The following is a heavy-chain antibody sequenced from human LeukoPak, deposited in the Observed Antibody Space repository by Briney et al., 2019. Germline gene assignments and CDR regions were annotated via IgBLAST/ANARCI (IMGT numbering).Heavy chain of an antibody. V-gene: IGHV1-18*01. J-gene: IGHJ6*03. CDR1: GYTLTELS. Sequence: ASVKVSCKVSGYTLTELSMHWVRQAPGQGLEWMGWISAYNGNTNYAQKLQGSVTMTTDTSTSTAYMELRSLRSDDTAVYYCAIDKGYCSSNSCYESYYYYMDVWGKGTTVTVSS. CDR2: ISAYNGNT. D-gene: IGHD2-2*01. CDR3: AIDKGYCSSNSCYESYYYYMDV.